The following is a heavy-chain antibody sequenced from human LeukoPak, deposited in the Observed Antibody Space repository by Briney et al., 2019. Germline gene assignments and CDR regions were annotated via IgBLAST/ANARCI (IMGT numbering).Heavy chain of an antibody. J-gene: IGHJ3*02. V-gene: IGHV3-23*01. CDR1: GFTFSSYA. Sequence: GGSLRLSCAASGFTFSSYAMSWVRQAPGKGLEWVSAISGSGGSTYYADSVKGRFTVSRDNSKNTLYLQMNTLRAEDTAVCYCALNSDAFDIWGQGTMVTVSS. CDR3: ALNSDAFDI. CDR2: ISGSGGST.